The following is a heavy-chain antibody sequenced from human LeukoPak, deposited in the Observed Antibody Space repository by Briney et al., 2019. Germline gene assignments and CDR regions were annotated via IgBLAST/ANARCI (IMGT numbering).Heavy chain of an antibody. V-gene: IGHV3-30*02. Sequence: GGSLRLSCAASEFTFSSYGMHWVRQAPGKGLEWVAFIRYDGSNKYYADSVKGRFTISRDNSKNTLYLQMNSLRAEDTAVYYCAKVWYGLNYYMDVWGKGTTVTVSS. CDR1: EFTFSSYG. D-gene: IGHD3/OR15-3a*01. J-gene: IGHJ6*03. CDR2: IRYDGSNK. CDR3: AKVWYGLNYYMDV.